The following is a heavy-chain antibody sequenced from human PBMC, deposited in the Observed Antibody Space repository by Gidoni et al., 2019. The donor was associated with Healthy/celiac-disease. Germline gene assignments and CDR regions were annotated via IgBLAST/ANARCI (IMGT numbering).Heavy chain of an antibody. J-gene: IGHJ4*02. CDR2: IYYSGST. CDR1: GGSISSGDYY. V-gene: IGHV4-30-4*01. Sequence: QVQLQESGPGLVKPSQTLSLTCTVSGGSISSGDYYWSWIRQPPGKGLEWIGYIYYSGSTYYNPSLKSRVTISVDTSKNQFSLKLSSVTAADTAVYYCASLSRKKTVEMATIRGFDYWGQGTLVTVSS. CDR3: ASLSRKKTVEMATIRGFDY. D-gene: IGHD5-12*01.